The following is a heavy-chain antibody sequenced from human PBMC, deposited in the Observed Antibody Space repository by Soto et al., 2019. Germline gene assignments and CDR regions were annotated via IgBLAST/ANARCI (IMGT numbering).Heavy chain of an antibody. D-gene: IGHD2-2*01. J-gene: IGHJ4*02. CDR1: GCSFSRHR. V-gene: IGHV3-33*01. Sequence: GGSRRLSCAASGCSFSRHRMAGVRQGPGSGLEWVAVIWYDGSNKYYADSVKGRFTISRDNSKNTLYLQMNSLRAEDTAVYYCARDFDCSSTSCPGYFDYWGQGT. CDR2: IWYDGSNK. CDR3: ARDFDCSSTSCPGYFDY.